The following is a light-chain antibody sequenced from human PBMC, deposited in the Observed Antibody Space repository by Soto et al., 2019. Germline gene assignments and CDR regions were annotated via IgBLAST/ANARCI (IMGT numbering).Light chain of an antibody. CDR2: EVN. J-gene: IGLJ2*01. CDR1: SSDVGGYNY. Sequence: QSALTQPASGSGSPGQSITISCTGTSSDVGGYNYVSWYQQHPGKAPKLMIYEVNNRPSGVSNRFSGSKSGNTASLTISGLQAEDEADYYCSSYTSSTTLLFGGGTKVTVL. CDR3: SSYTSSTTLL. V-gene: IGLV2-14*01.